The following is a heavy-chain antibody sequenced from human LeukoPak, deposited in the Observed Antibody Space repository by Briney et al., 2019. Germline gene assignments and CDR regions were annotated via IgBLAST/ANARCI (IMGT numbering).Heavy chain of an antibody. CDR3: ARDMRGEYCSSTSCPPNPGYYYYYMDV. D-gene: IGHD2-2*01. CDR1: GGSISSYY. Sequence: SETLSLTCTVSGGSISSYYWSWSRQPPGKGLEWIGYIYYSGSTTYNPSLKSLVTISVDTSKNQFSLKLSSVTAADTAVYYCARDMRGEYCSSTSCPPNPGYYYYYMDVWGKGTTVTVSS. V-gene: IGHV4-59*01. CDR2: IYYSGST. J-gene: IGHJ6*03.